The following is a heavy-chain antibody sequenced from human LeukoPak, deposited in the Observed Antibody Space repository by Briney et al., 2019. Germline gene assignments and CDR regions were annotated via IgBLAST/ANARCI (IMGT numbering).Heavy chain of an antibody. CDR3: ARDQEYSNSCVDY. CDR2: IWYDGSNK. V-gene: IGHV3-33*01. Sequence: PGRSLRLSCAASGFTFRSYGMHWVRQAPGKGLEWVAVIWYDGSNKYYADSVKGRFTISRDNSKNTLSLQMNGLRAEDTAVYYCARDQEYSNSCVDYWGQGTLVTVSS. J-gene: IGHJ4*02. CDR1: GFTFRSYG. D-gene: IGHD6-13*01.